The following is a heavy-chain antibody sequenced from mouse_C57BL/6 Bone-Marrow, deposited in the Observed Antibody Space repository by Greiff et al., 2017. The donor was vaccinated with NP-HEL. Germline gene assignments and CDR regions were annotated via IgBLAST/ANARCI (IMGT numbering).Heavy chain of an antibody. J-gene: IGHJ4*01. V-gene: IGHV1-50*01. CDR3: ARRQLRQAMDY. Sequence: QVQLQQPGAELVKPGASVKLSCKASGYTFTSYWMQWVKQRPGQGLEWIGEIDPSDSYTNYNQKFKGKATLTVDTSSSTAYMQLSSLTSEDSAVYYCARRQLRQAMDYWGQGTSVTVSS. D-gene: IGHD3-2*02. CDR1: GYTFTSYW. CDR2: IDPSDSYT.